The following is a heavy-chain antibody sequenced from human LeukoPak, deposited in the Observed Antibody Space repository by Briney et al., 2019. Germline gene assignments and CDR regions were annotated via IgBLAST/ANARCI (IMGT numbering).Heavy chain of an antibody. J-gene: IGHJ4*02. CDR3: ARERMYSGSGSTYPYYDY. D-gene: IGHD3-10*01. V-gene: IGHV3-7*01. Sequence: PGGSLRLSCAASGFTFSSYWMSWVRQSPGKGLERVANIKPDGSEKYFMDSVKGRFTISRDNAKNALYLEMNSLRAEDTAEYFCARERMYSGSGSTYPYYDYWGQGTLVTVPS. CDR2: IKPDGSEK. CDR1: GFTFSSYW.